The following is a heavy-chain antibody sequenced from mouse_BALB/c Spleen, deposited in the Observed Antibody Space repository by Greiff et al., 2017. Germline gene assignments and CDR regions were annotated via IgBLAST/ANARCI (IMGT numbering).Heavy chain of an antibody. CDR2: ISSGGSYT. D-gene: IGHD1-1*01. CDR1: GFTFSSYT. CDR3: TRGYYGSSSFAY. Sequence: EVKVVESGGGLVKPGGSLKLSCAASGFTFSSYTMSWVRQTPEKRLEWVATISSGGSYTYYPDSVKGRFTISRDNAKNTLYLQMSSLKSEDTAMYYCTRGYYGSSSFAYWGQGTLVTVSA. V-gene: IGHV5-6-4*01. J-gene: IGHJ3*01.